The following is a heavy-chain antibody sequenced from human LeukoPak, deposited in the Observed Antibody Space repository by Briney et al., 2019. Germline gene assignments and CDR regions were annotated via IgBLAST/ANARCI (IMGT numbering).Heavy chain of an antibody. D-gene: IGHD3-10*02. CDR3: AELGITMIGGV. CDR1: GFTFSSYE. CDR2: ISSSGSTI. Sequence: PGGSLRLSCTASGFTFSSYEMNWVRQAPGKGLEWVSYISSSGSTIYYADSVKGRFTISRDNAKNSLYLQMNSLRAEDTAVYYCAELGITMIGGVWGKGTTVTISS. J-gene: IGHJ6*04. V-gene: IGHV3-48*03.